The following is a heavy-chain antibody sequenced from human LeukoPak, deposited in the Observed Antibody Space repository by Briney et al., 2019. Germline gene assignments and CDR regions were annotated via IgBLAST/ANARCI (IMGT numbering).Heavy chain of an antibody. CDR3: ARGAYYYDSADVLDV. D-gene: IGHD3-22*01. Sequence: GGSLRLSCVASAFTFSGYGMYWVRQAPGKGLEWVALIRYDGGNKYYADSVKGRFTIPRDNSKNTLYLQMNSLRAEDTAVYYCARGAYYYDSADVLDVWGQGTMVTVSS. J-gene: IGHJ3*01. CDR1: AFTFSGYG. CDR2: IRYDGGNK. V-gene: IGHV3-30*02.